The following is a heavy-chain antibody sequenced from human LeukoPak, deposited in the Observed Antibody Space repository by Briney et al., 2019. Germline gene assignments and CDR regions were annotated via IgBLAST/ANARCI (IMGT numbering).Heavy chain of an antibody. CDR1: GFTFTNYA. J-gene: IGHJ6*02. D-gene: IGHD3-10*01. CDR2: ISGSGGST. Sequence: AGGSLRLSCAASGFTFTNYALSWVRQAPGKGLEWVSAISGSGGSTYYADSVKGRFTISRDTSKNPLYLQMNSLRAEDTAVYYCAKGEGGVVRGVITTYYYGLDVWGQGTTVTVSS. V-gene: IGHV3-23*01. CDR3: AKGEGGVVRGVITTYYYGLDV.